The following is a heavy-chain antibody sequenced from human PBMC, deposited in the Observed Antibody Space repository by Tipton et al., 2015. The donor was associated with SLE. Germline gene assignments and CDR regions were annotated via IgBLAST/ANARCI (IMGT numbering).Heavy chain of an antibody. J-gene: IGHJ2*01. CDR1: GFTLSSSW. V-gene: IGHV3-7*01. Sequence: SLRLSCAASGFTLSSSWMNWLRQAPGKGLEWVANIKQDGSERFYVDSVKGRFTISRDNAKNSLYLQMNNLRVDDMAVYYCARTPRRDRFFDLWGRGTLVTVSS. CDR3: ARTPRRDRFFDL. CDR2: IKQDGSER.